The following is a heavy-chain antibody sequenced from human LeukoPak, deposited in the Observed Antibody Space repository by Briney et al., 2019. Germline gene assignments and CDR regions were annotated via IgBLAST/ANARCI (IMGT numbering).Heavy chain of an antibody. CDR2: INHSGST. J-gene: IGHJ4*02. V-gene: IGHV4-39*07. D-gene: IGHD3-9*01. CDR1: GGSISSSSYY. Sequence: SETLSLTCTVSGGSISSSSYYWSWIRQPPGKGLEWIGEINHSGSTNYNPSLKSRVTISVDTSKNQFSLKLSSVTAADTAVYYCARGVLRYFDWLSCFDYWGQGTLVTVSS. CDR3: ARGVLRYFDWLSCFDY.